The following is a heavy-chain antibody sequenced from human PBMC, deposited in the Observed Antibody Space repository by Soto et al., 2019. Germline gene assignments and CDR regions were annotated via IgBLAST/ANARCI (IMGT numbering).Heavy chain of an antibody. CDR3: AREGDNGGSDY. Sequence: QVQLQESGPGLVKPSETLSLTCSVSGDSIHSYYWTWIRQPPGKGLEWIGYIYYSGSTSYNPSLESRVTFSVDRSKNQFSLNLRSVTAADTAVYYCAREGDNGGSDYWCHGTLVTVSP. V-gene: IGHV4-59*01. CDR2: IYYSGST. J-gene: IGHJ4*01. CDR1: GDSIHSYY. D-gene: IGHD4-17*01.